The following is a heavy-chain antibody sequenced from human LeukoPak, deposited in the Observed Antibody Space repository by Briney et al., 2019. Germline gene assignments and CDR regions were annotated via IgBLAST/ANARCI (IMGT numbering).Heavy chain of an antibody. CDR1: GFTFSSYG. Sequence: PGGSLRLSCAASGFTFSSYGMHWVRQAPGKGLEWVAFIRYDGNNKYYADSVKGRFTISRDNSKNTVYLQMNSLRAEDKAVYYCAKDPTHFRVWDDYDNTRLNYWGQGTLVTVSS. V-gene: IGHV3-30*02. CDR3: AKDPTHFRVWDDYDNTRLNY. CDR2: IRYDGNNK. D-gene: IGHD3-22*01. J-gene: IGHJ4*02.